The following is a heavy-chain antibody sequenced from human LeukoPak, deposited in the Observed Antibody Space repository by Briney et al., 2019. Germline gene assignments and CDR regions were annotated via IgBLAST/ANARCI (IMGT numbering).Heavy chain of an antibody. D-gene: IGHD6-19*01. J-gene: IGHJ4*02. CDR3: AKVSGIAVAGYFDY. CDR2: IWYDGSNK. V-gene: IGHV3-33*06. Sequence: GGSLRLSCAASGFTFSSYGMHWVRQAPGKGLEWVAVIWYDGSNKYYADSVKGRFAISRDNSKNTLYLQMNNLRAEDTAVYYCAKVSGIAVAGYFDYWGQGTLVTVSS. CDR1: GFTFSSYG.